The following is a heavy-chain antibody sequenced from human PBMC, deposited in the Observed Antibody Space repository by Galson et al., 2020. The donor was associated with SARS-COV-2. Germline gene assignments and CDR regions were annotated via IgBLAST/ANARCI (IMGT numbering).Heavy chain of an antibody. V-gene: IGHV4-4*02. CDR1: GGSISSSNW. Sequence: SETLSLTCAVSGGSISSSNWWSWVRQPPGKGLEWIGEIYHSGSTNYNPSLKSRVTISVDKSKNQFSLKLSSVTAADTAVYYCAATYYDILTDYYNLVAFDIWGQGTMVTVSS. CDR2: IYHSGST. D-gene: IGHD3-9*01. J-gene: IGHJ3*02. CDR3: AATYYDILTDYYNLVAFDI.